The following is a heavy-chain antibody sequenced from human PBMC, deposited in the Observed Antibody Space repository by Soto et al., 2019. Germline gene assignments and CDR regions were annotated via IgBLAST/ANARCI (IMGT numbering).Heavy chain of an antibody. CDR3: ARGGEPIDY. CDR2: INAGNGNT. D-gene: IGHD2-21*01. J-gene: IGHJ4*02. Sequence: CKASGYTFTSYAMHWVRQAPGQRLEWMGWINAGNGNTKYSQKFQGRVTITRDTSESKAYMELSSMRSEDTAVYYCARGGEPIDYWGQGTLVTVSS. CDR1: GYTFTSYA. V-gene: IGHV1-3*01.